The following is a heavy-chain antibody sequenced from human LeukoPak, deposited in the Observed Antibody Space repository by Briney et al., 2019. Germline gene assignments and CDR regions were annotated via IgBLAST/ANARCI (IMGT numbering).Heavy chain of an antibody. D-gene: IGHD3-22*01. CDR2: IYPGDSDT. CDR3: ARHGSYYDSSGYSYYYYGMDV. Sequence: GESLKISCKGSGYSFTSYWIGWVRQMPGKGLEWMGIIYPGDSDTRYSPSFQGQVTISADKSISTAYLQWSGLKASDTAMYYCARHGSYYDSSGYSYYYYGMDVWGQGTTVTVSS. CDR1: GYSFTSYW. J-gene: IGHJ6*02. V-gene: IGHV5-51*01.